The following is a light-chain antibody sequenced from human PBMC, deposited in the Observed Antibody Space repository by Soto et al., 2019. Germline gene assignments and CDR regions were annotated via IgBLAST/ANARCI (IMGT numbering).Light chain of an antibody. CDR3: HQYGSSWT. J-gene: IGKJ1*01. CDR1: QSVSSNY. V-gene: IGKV3-20*01. CDR2: GAS. Sequence: EIVLTQSPGTLSLSPGERATISCRASQSVSSNYLAWYRKKPGQTPRLLIYGASHRATGIPDRWSGSGSGTDFTLTISRLEPEDLTVYYCHQYGSSWTFGQGTKVEIK.